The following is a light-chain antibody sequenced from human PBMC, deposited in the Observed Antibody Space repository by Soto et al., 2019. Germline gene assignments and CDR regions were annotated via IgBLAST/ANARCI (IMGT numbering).Light chain of an antibody. CDR1: QGISNY. CDR2: AAS. J-gene: IGKJ1*01. V-gene: IGKV1-27*01. Sequence: DIQMTQSPSSLSASVGDRVTITCRASQGISNYLAWYQQKPGKVPTLLIYAASTLQSGVPSRFSVSGSGTDFTLTIRSLQPEDVATYYCQKYNSAPRTFGQGTKVEIK. CDR3: QKYNSAPRT.